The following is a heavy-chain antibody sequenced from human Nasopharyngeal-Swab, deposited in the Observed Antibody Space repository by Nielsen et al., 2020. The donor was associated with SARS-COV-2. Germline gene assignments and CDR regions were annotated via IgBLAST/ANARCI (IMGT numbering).Heavy chain of an antibody. CDR1: GFTFSGSA. CDR2: IVLGIDKT. Sequence: SVKVSCKASGFTFSGSAVQWVRQARGQRLEWIGWIVLGIDKTDYAQKSQDRVTITRDMSASTVYMQLSSLRSEDTALYYCATLSAPRDGNNRAPMGWGQGTLVTVSS. J-gene: IGHJ4*02. D-gene: IGHD5-24*01. CDR3: ATLSAPRDGNNRAPMG. V-gene: IGHV1-58*01.